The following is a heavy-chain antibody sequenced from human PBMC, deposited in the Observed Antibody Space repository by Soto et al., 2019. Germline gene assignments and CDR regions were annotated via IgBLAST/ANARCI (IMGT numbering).Heavy chain of an antibody. D-gene: IGHD2-21*02. J-gene: IGHJ4*02. CDR3: AKGVATAVPALDY. CDR2: VSWNSGAK. V-gene: IGHV3-9*01. Sequence: SLRLSCVASGFSFDDFVMNWVRQRPGKGLEWVSSVSWNSGAKLYADSVKGRFAISRDSAKKSVYLQMNSLRPDDTAFYYCAKGVATAVPALDYWGQGTLATVSS. CDR1: GFSFDDFV.